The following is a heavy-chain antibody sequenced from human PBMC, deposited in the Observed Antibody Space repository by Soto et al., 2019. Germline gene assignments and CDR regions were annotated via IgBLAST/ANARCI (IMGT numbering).Heavy chain of an antibody. CDR1: GYTFTSYA. CDR2: INAGNGNT. Sequence: VQLVQSGAEVKKPGASVKVSCKASGYTFTSYAMHWVRQAPGQRLEWMGWINAGNGNTKYSQKFQGRVTITRDTSASTAYMELSSLRSEDTAVYYCARDRLAVAGIGYWGQGTLVTVSS. CDR3: ARDRLAVAGIGY. J-gene: IGHJ4*02. V-gene: IGHV1-3*01. D-gene: IGHD6-19*01.